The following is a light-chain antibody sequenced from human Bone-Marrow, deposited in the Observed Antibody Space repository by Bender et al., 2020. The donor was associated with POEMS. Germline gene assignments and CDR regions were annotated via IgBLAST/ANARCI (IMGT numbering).Light chain of an antibody. V-gene: IGLV3-1*01. Sequence: SYELTQPPSVSVSPGQTASITCSGQKLGNKYACWYQHKPGQSPALVIYQDTKRPSGIPERFSGSSSGNTVTLTISGTQPMDEADYYCQTWDINSVVFGGGTKLTVL. CDR3: QTWDINSVV. CDR1: KLGNKY. J-gene: IGLJ3*02. CDR2: QDT.